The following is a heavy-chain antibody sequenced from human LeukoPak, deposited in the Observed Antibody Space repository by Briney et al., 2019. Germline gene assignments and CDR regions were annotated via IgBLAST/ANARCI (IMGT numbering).Heavy chain of an antibody. Sequence: ASVKVSCKASGYTFTSYGISWVRQAPGQGLEWMGWISAYNGNTNYAQKLQGRVTMTTDTSTSTAYMGLRSLRSDDTAVYYCAREYYDSSGYYWRIFDYWGQGTLVTVSS. J-gene: IGHJ4*02. CDR3: AREYYDSSGYYWRIFDY. D-gene: IGHD3-22*01. CDR1: GYTFTSYG. V-gene: IGHV1-18*01. CDR2: ISAYNGNT.